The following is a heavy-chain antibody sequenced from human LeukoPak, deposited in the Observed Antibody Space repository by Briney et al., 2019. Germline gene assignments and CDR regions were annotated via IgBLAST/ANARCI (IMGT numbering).Heavy chain of an antibody. V-gene: IGHV4-4*02. J-gene: IGHJ4*02. CDR1: GGSIDITNY. Sequence: SETLSLTCGVSGGSIDITNYWSWVRQAPGKGLGWIGEISHDGTTNHNPSLRSRVAMSLDRANNQISLSLTSVTAADTAVYYCTREDRTFCPFAYWGQGVLVTVSS. CDR3: TREDRTFCPFAY. D-gene: IGHD3-22*01. CDR2: ISHDGTT.